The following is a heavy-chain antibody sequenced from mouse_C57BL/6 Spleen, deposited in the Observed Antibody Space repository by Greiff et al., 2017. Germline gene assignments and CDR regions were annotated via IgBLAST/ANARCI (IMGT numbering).Heavy chain of an antibody. V-gene: IGHV1-52*01. J-gene: IGHJ2*01. Sequence: QVQLQQPGAELVRPGSSVKLSCKASGYTFTSYWMHWVKQRPIQGLEWIGNIDPSDSETHYNQKFKDKATLTVDKSSSTAYMQLSSLTSEDSAVYYCARIVQAAQATDRDYWGQGTTLTVSS. CDR2: IDPSDSET. CDR1: GYTFTSYW. D-gene: IGHD3-2*02. CDR3: ARIVQAAQATDRDY.